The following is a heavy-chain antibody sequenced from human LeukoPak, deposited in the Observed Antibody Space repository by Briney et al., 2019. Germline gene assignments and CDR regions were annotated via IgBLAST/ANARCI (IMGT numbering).Heavy chain of an antibody. J-gene: IGHJ4*02. CDR3: AKDLSPGPD. Sequence: GSLRLSCAASGFTFSSYSMNWVRQAPGKGLKWVSAIIGSGLTTYYADSVKGRFTISRDNSKNTLCLQMDSLRAEDTAVYYCAKDLSPGPDWGQGTLVTVSS. CDR1: GFTFSSYS. CDR2: IIGSGLTT. V-gene: IGHV3-23*01.